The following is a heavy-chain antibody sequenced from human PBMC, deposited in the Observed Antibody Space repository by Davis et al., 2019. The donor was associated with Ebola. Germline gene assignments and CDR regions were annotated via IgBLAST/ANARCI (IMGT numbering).Heavy chain of an antibody. CDR1: GFTFSSSA. V-gene: IGHV3-30*04. Sequence: GGSLRLSCAASGFTFSSSAMHWVRQAPGKGLEWVAVISYDGSNKYYADSVKGRFTISRDNSKNTLYLQMNSLRAEDTAVYYCAKDGRCTNGVCYRYFDYWGQGTLVTVSS. CDR3: AKDGRCTNGVCYRYFDY. D-gene: IGHD2-8*01. J-gene: IGHJ4*02. CDR2: ISYDGSNK.